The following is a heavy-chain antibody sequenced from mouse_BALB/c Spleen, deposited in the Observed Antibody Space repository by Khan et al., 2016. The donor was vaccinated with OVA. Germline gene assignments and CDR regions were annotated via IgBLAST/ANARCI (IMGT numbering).Heavy chain of an antibody. CDR3: AIHLTGSFAY. V-gene: IGHV5-6*01. D-gene: IGHD4-1*01. CDR1: GFTFSSYS. J-gene: IGHJ3*01. Sequence: EVELVESGGDLVKPGGSLKLSCATSGFTFSSYSMSWVRQTPDKRLEWVTTISSAGDYTYYPDSVRGRFTISRDNAKNSLYLQMSSLKSEDTAMYCFAIHLTGSFAYWGQGTLVTVSA. CDR2: ISSAGDYT.